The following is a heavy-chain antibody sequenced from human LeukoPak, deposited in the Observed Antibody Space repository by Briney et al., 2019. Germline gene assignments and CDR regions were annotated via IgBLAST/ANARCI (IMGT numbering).Heavy chain of an antibody. V-gene: IGHV4-39*01. CDR2: IYYSGTT. D-gene: IGHD5-18*01. CDR3: GSIYSCGYNPVGF. CDR1: GGSITSSSYF. Sequence: SETLSLTCTVSGGSITSSSYFWVWIRQPPGKGLEWIGSIYYSGTTYYNSSLKSRVTISVDTSKNQFSMRLSSVTAADTAVYYCGSIYSCGYNPVGFWGQGILATVSS. J-gene: IGHJ4*02.